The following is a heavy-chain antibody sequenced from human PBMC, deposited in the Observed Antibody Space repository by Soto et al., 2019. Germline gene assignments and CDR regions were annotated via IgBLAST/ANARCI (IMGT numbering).Heavy chain of an antibody. CDR1: GGTFSSYA. J-gene: IGHJ5*02. Sequence: ASVKVSCKASGGTFSSYAISWVRQAPGQGLEWMGGIIPIFGTANYAQKFQGRVTITADESTSTAYMELSSLRPEDTAVYYCARDSSTIFGVVIPNWFDPWGQGTLVTVSS. V-gene: IGHV1-69*13. CDR2: IIPIFGTA. CDR3: ARDSSTIFGVVIPNWFDP. D-gene: IGHD3-3*01.